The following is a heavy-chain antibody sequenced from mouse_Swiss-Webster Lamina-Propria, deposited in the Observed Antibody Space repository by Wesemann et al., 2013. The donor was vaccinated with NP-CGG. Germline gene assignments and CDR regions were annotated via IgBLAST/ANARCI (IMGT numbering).Heavy chain of an antibody. CDR3: TRYYRYDYAMDY. CDR2: IYPGNSDT. CDR1: GYTFTSYW. J-gene: IGHJ4*01. D-gene: IGHD2-14*01. Sequence: EVQLQQSGTVLARPGASVKMSCKASGYTFTSYWMHWVKQRPGQGLEWIGAIYPGNSDTSYNQKFKGKTKLTAVTSTSTAYMELSSLTNEDSAVYYCTRYYRYDYAMDYWGQGTSVTVSS. V-gene: IGHV1-5*01.